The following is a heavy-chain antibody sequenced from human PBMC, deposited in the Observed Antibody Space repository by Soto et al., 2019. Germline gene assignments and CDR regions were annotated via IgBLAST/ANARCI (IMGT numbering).Heavy chain of an antibody. CDR3: ARQGPGTTGPGWVWVFDY. CDR1: GFTFSRYA. Sequence: EVQVLESGGGLVQPGGSLRLSCVASGFTFSRYAMSWVRQAPGKGLEWVPGISGSGGTTYYAESVKGRFTISRNNSKNRLYGEMNDLGVEDTATYYCARQGPGTTGPGWVWVFDYWGQGTLVTVST. CDR2: ISGSGGTT. V-gene: IGHV3-23*01. D-gene: IGHD1-1*01. J-gene: IGHJ4*02.